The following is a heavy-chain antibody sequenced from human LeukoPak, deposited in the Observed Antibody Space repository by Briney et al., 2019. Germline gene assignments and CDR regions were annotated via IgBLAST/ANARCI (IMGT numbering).Heavy chain of an antibody. CDR2: ISGSGGST. Sequence: GGSLRLSCAASGFTFSSYAMGWVRQAPGKGLEWVSAISGSGGSTYYADSVKGRFTVSRDNSKNTLYLQMNSLRAEDTAVYYCAKDSVTRIMITFGGVIPDYWGQGTLVTVSS. CDR3: AKDSVTRIMITFGGVIPDY. J-gene: IGHJ4*02. CDR1: GFTFSSYA. D-gene: IGHD3-16*02. V-gene: IGHV3-23*01.